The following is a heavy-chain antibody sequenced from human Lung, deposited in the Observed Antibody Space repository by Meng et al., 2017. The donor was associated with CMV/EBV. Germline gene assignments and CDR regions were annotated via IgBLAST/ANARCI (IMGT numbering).Heavy chain of an antibody. CDR3: GRDGWLWAPRFDP. J-gene: IGHJ5*02. CDR1: GFTFSSYW. Sequence: GEXXKISCEASGFTFSSYWMTWVRQAPGKGLEWVANIKQDGSEKFYVDSVKGRFTISRDNAKRSLYLQMSSLRAEDTALYYCGRDGWLWAPRFDPWGPGNXVTCAS. D-gene: IGHD5-12*01. CDR2: IKQDGSEK. V-gene: IGHV3-7*01.